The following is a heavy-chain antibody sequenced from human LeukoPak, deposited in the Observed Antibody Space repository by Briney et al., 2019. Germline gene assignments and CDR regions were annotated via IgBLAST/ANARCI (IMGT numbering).Heavy chain of an antibody. CDR1: GFTFSSYW. D-gene: IGHD6-19*01. J-gene: IGHJ4*02. CDR2: IKQDGSEK. V-gene: IGHV3-7*01. Sequence: PGGSLRLSCAASGFTFSSYWMSWVRQAPGKGLEWVANIKQDGSEKYYVDSVKGRFTISRDNAKNSLYLQMNSLRAEDTAVYYCARDLPHQWLVSLGFDYWGQGTLVTVSS. CDR3: ARDLPHQWLVSLGFDY.